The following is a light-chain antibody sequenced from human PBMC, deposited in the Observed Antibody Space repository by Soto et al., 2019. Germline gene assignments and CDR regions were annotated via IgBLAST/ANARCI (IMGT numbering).Light chain of an antibody. CDR3: QVWDGSSDHYV. CDR1: NIGSKS. J-gene: IGLJ1*01. Sequence: SYELTQPPSVSVAPGQTATISCGGNNIGSKSVHWYQQTPGQAPVLVLSYDRDRPSGIPERFSGSDSGNTATLTISRVEAGDEADYYCQVWDGSSDHYVFGAGTKVTVL. V-gene: IGLV3-21*04. CDR2: YDR.